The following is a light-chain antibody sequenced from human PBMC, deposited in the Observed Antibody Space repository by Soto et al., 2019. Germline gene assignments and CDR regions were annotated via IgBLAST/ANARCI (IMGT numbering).Light chain of an antibody. J-gene: IGLJ1*01. CDR2: EVT. Sequence: QSALTQPASVSGSPGQSITISCTGTSSDVGGYKYVSWYQQYPGKAPKLMIYEVTNRPSGVSNRFSGSKSGNTAFLTISGLQAEDEADYYCSSYTSRGTLGFGSGTKLTVL. CDR1: SSDVGGYKY. CDR3: SSYTSRGTLG. V-gene: IGLV2-14*01.